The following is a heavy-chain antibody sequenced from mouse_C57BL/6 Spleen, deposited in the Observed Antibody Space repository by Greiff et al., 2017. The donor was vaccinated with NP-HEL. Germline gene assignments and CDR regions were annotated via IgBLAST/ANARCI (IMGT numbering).Heavy chain of an antibody. D-gene: IGHD3-2*02. J-gene: IGHJ2*01. CDR2: INPNNGGT. V-gene: IGHV1-26*01. Sequence: EVQLQQSGPELVKPGASVKISCKASGYTFTDYYMNWVKQSHGKSLEWIGDINPNNGGTSYNQKFKGKATLTVDKSSSTAYMELRSLTSEDSAVYYCAREGEGSGYVGYWGQGTTLTVSS. CDR3: AREGEGSGYVGY. CDR1: GYTFTDYY.